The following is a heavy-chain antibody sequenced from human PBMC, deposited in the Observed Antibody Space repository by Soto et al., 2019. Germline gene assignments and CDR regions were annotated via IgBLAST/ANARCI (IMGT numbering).Heavy chain of an antibody. CDR3: ARGQAIALPRRRFPWFDP. V-gene: IGHV4-34*01. J-gene: IGHJ5*02. D-gene: IGHD2-2*02. Sequence: PSETLSLTCAVSGGSIDSGAFSLSWIRQPPGKGLEWIGEINHSGSTNYNPSLKSRVTISVDTSKNQFSLKLSSVTAADTAVYYCARGQAIALPRRRFPWFDPWGQGTLVTVSS. CDR1: GGSIDSGAFS. CDR2: INHSGST.